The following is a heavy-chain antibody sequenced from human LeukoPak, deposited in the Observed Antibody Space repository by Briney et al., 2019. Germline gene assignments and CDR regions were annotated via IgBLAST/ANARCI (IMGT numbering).Heavy chain of an antibody. CDR2: IYYTGST. Sequence: SETLSLTCTVSGGSVSSSSYYWGWIRQPPGKGLEWIGSIYYTGSTYYNPSLKSRVTISLDTSKRQFSLKVRSVTAADTAVYYCARVFLSEQQLVDNWFDPWGQGTLVTVSS. D-gene: IGHD6-13*01. J-gene: IGHJ5*02. V-gene: IGHV4-39*07. CDR1: GGSVSSSSYY. CDR3: ARVFLSEQQLVDNWFDP.